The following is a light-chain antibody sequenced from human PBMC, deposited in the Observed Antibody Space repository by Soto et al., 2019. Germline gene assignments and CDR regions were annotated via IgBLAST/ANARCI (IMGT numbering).Light chain of an antibody. J-gene: IGKJ1*01. CDR3: QQYGSSLWT. CDR2: QTS. V-gene: IGKV3D-15*03. CDR1: QSVRSN. Sequence: EIVMTQSPATLSVSPGERATLSCRASQSVRSNLAWYQHKPGQAPRLLIYQTSIRAAGIPARFSASGSGTDFTLTISDVQPEDFAVYYCQQYGSSLWTFGQGTKVDI.